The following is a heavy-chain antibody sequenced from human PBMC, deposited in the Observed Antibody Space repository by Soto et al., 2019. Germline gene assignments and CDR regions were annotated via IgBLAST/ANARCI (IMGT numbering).Heavy chain of an antibody. J-gene: IGHJ4*02. CDR1: GGSISSSNW. CDR2: IFHSGST. CDR3: VRRQQWTYYFDD. D-gene: IGHD1-1*01. V-gene: IGHV4-4*02. Sequence: SETLSLTCAVSGGSISSSNWWSWVRQPPGKGLEWIGEIFHSGSTNYNPSLKSRVTISVDKSKNQFSLRLSSVTAADTAVYYCVRRQQWTYYFDDWGQGALVTVSS.